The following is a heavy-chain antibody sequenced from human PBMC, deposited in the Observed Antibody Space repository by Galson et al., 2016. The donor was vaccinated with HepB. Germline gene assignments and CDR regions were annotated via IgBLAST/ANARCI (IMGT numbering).Heavy chain of an antibody. V-gene: IGHV3-30*18. J-gene: IGHJ4*02. CDR1: GFTFSNYG. CDR2: MSYDGKNK. D-gene: IGHD3-22*01. CDR3: AKIPFSSGYRYDLILSPDYFDY. Sequence: SLRLSCAASGFTFSNYGMHWVRQAPGRGLEWVAVMSYDGKNKEYADSVKGRFTISRDNSQNTLYLQMNSLTAGDTAVYYCAKIPFSSGYRYDLILSPDYFDYWGQGTLVTVSS.